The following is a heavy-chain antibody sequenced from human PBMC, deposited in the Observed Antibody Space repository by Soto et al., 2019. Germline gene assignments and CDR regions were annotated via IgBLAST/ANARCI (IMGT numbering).Heavy chain of an antibody. J-gene: IGHJ5*02. CDR3: ARDHRDARLSWFEP. CDR1: GGSISSGDYY. V-gene: IGHV4-30-4*01. D-gene: IGHD6-6*01. Sequence: QVQLQESGPGLVKPSQTLSLTCTVSGGSISSGDYYWSWNRQPPGQGLEWIWYIYYSARSYYNPSLMSRVTISEDTSKNQFSLKLSSVTATDTAVYYCARDHRDARLSWFEPWGQGTLVTVSS. CDR2: IYYSARS.